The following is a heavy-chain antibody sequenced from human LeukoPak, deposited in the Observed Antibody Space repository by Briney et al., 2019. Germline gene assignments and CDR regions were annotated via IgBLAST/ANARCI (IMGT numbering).Heavy chain of an antibody. Sequence: PGGSLRLSCAASGFTFSSYAMSWVRQAPGKGREGVSAISCSGGSTYYAYAVKGRFTMSRDNANKTLYLQMNSLSAEETAVYSCAKDRPYCGGDCYRAFEYWGQGTLVTVSS. CDR3: AKDRPYCGGDCYRAFEY. CDR2: ISCSGGST. D-gene: IGHD2-21*02. J-gene: IGHJ4*02. V-gene: IGHV3-23*01. CDR1: GFTFSSYA.